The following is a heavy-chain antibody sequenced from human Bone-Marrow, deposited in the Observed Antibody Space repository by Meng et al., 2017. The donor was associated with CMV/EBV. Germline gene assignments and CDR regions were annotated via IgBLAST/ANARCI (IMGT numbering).Heavy chain of an antibody. D-gene: IGHD2-2*01. V-gene: IGHV3-15*01. J-gene: IGHJ4*02. CDR2: IKSKTDGGTT. CDR1: GFTFGDYA. CDR3: TTAAMGN. Sequence: GESLKISCTASGFTFGDYAMSWVRQAPGKGLEWVGRIKSKTDGGTTDYAAPVKGRFTISRDDSKNTLYLQMNSLKTEDTAVYYCTTAAMGNWGQGTLVTVSS.